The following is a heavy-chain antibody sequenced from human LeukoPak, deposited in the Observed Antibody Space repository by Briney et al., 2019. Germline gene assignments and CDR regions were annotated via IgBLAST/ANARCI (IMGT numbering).Heavy chain of an antibody. Sequence: PSETLSLTCTVSGGSISSYYWSWIRQPPGKGLEWIGYIYYSGSTNYNPSLKSRVTISVDTSKNQFSLKLSSVTAADTAVYYCASVTGGDYYYYGMDVWGQGTTVTVSS. D-gene: IGHD2-8*02. CDR1: GGSISSYY. V-gene: IGHV4-59*01. CDR3: ASVTGGDYYYYGMDV. J-gene: IGHJ6*02. CDR2: IYYSGST.